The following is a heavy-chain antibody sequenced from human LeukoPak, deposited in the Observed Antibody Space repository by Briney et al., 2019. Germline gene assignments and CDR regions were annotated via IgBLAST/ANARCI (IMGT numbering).Heavy chain of an antibody. CDR3: ARDVQYYDFWSGYYTDDAFDI. CDR1: GFTFSSYA. V-gene: IGHV3-21*01. D-gene: IGHD3-3*01. J-gene: IGHJ3*02. Sequence: GGSMRLSCAASGFTFSSYAMSWVRQAPGKGLEWVSSISSSSSYIYYADSVKGRFTISRDNAKNSLYLQMNSLRAEDTAVYYCARDVQYYDFWSGYYTDDAFDIWGQGTMVTVSS. CDR2: ISSSSSYI.